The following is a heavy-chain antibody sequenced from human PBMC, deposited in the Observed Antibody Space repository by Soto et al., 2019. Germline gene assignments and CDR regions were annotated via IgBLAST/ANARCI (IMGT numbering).Heavy chain of an antibody. Sequence: ASVKVSCKASGYTFTSYYMHWVRQAPGQGLEWMGIINPSGGSTSYAQKFQGRVTMTRDTSTSTVYMELSSLRSEDTAVYYCAKRRTAMAGLSYYFDYWGQGTLVTVSS. V-gene: IGHV1-46*01. J-gene: IGHJ4*02. CDR3: AKRRTAMAGLSYYFDY. CDR2: INPSGGST. CDR1: GYTFTSYY. D-gene: IGHD5-18*01.